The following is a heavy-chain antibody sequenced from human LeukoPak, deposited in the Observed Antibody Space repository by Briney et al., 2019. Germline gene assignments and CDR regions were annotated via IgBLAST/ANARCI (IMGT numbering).Heavy chain of an antibody. CDR3: AKDGSDDILTAPDVFDP. CDR1: GFTFSSYA. CDR2: TSGSGGST. V-gene: IGHV3-23*01. Sequence: GRSLGLSCAASGFTFSSYAMSWVRQAPGKGLEWDSATSGSGGSTYYADSVKGRFTISRDNSKNTLYLQMNSLRAEDTAVYYCAKDGSDDILTAPDVFDPWGQGTLVTVSS. D-gene: IGHD3-9*01. J-gene: IGHJ5*02.